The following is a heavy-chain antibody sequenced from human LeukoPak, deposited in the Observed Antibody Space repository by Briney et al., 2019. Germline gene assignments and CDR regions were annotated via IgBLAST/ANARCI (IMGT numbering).Heavy chain of an antibody. CDR2: IIPIFGTA. J-gene: IGHJ4*02. Sequence: SVKASCKASGGTFSSYAISWVRQAPGQGLEWMGGIIPIFGTANCAQKFQGRVTITADESTSTAYMELSSLRSEDTAVYYCARDLCRYGYCYFDYWGQGTLVTVSS. D-gene: IGHD5-18*01. CDR1: GGTFSSYA. CDR3: ARDLCRYGYCYFDY. V-gene: IGHV1-69*13.